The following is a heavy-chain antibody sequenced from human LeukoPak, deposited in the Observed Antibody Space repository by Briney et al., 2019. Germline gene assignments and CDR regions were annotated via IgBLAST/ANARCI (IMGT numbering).Heavy chain of an antibody. V-gene: IGHV1-18*01. Sequence: GESLKVSCKASGYTFTSYGISWVRQAPGQGLEWMGWISAYNGNTNYAQKLQGRVTMTTDTSTSTAYMELRSLRSDDTAVYYCARGESYYDSSGYFDWGQGTLVTVSS. J-gene: IGHJ4*02. CDR2: ISAYNGNT. CDR3: ARGESYYDSSGYFD. D-gene: IGHD3-22*01. CDR1: GYTFTSYG.